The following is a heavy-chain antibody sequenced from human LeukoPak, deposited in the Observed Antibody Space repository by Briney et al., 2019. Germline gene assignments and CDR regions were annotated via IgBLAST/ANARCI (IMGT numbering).Heavy chain of an antibody. CDR1: GFTFSSYV. CDR3: ATLADAWFGGPDY. J-gene: IGHJ4*02. D-gene: IGHD3-10*01. CDR2: ISYDGSNE. V-gene: IGHV3-30*04. Sequence: HPGGSLRLSCAASGFTFSSYVMHWVRQAPGKGLEWVAIISYDGSNEYYADSVKGRFTISRDNSKNTLYLQMNSLRAEDTAVYYCATLADAWFGGPDYWGQGSLVTVSS.